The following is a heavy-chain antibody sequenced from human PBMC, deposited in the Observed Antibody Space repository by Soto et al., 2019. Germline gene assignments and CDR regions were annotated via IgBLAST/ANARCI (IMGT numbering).Heavy chain of an antibody. J-gene: IGHJ6*02. V-gene: IGHV3-21*01. Sequence: EVQLVESGGGLVKPGGSLRLSCAASGFTFSSYSMNWVRQAPGKGLEWVSSISSSSSYIYYADSVKGRFTISRDNAKNSLYLQMNSLIAEDTAVYYCARDPDILTGVEEYYYYYGMDVWGQGTTVTVSS. CDR1: GFTFSSYS. CDR3: ARDPDILTGVEEYYYYYGMDV. D-gene: IGHD3-9*01. CDR2: ISSSSSYI.